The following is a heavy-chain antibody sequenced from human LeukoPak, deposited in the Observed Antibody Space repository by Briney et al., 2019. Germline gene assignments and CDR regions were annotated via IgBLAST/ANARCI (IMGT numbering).Heavy chain of an antibody. D-gene: IGHD3-10*01. CDR2: INSNSNYM. CDR3: ARSEFEAFDM. J-gene: IGHJ3*02. Sequence: GGSLRLSCAAYGFIFSYYSMNWVRQAPGKGLEWVSSINSNSNYMSHADSVKGRFTISRDNAKNSLYLQMTSLRAEDTSAYYCARSEFEAFDMWGQGTMVTVSS. CDR1: GFIFSYYS. V-gene: IGHV3-21*01.